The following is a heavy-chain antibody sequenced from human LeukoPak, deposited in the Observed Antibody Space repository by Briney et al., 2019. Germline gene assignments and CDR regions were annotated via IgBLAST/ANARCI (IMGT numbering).Heavy chain of an antibody. V-gene: IGHV4-30-4*01. CDR2: IYYSGST. CDR3: ARVRRGGGYCTNGVCYSNWFDP. J-gene: IGHJ5*02. CDR1: GGSISSGDYY. Sequence: SETLSLTCTVSGGSISSGDYYWSWIRQPPGKGLEWIGYIYYSGSTYYNPSLKSRVTISVDTSENQFSLKLSSVTAADTAVYYCARVRRGGGYCTNGVCYSNWFDPWGQGTLVTVSS. D-gene: IGHD2-8*01.